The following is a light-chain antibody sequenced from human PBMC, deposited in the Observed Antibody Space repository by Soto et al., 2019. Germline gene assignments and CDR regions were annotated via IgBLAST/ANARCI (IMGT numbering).Light chain of an antibody. J-gene: IGKJ1*01. Sequence: EIVMTQSPATLSVSLGERATLSCRASQSVSSDLAWYHQKPGQAPRLLIYGASTRATGIPARFSGSGSGTEFTLTINSLQSEDFAVYYCQQYNTWPRTFGQGTKVDI. CDR1: QSVSSD. V-gene: IGKV3-15*01. CDR2: GAS. CDR3: QQYNTWPRT.